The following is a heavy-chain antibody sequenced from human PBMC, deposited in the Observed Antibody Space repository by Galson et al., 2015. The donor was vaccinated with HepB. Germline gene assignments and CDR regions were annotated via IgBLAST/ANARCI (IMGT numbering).Heavy chain of an antibody. J-gene: IGHJ4*02. V-gene: IGHV3-33*01. CDR2: IWYDGRNE. Sequence: SLRLSCAASGFTFSSYGMHWVRQAPGKGLEWVALIWYDGRNEYYADSVKGRFTISRDNSKSTLYLQMNSLRAADTAVYYCAGAEAYSDYDWGMGVGDYWGQGTLVTVSS. CDR3: AGAEAYSDYDWGMGVGDY. CDR1: GFTFSSYG. D-gene: IGHD5-12*01.